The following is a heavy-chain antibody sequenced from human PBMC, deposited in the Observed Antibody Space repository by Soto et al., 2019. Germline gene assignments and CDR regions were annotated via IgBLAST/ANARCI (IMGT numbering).Heavy chain of an antibody. V-gene: IGHV6-1*01. CDR2: TYYRSKWYN. D-gene: IGHD6-19*01. Sequence: PSQTLSLTCAISGDSVSSNSAAWNWIRQSPSRGLEWLGRTYYRSKWYNDYAVSVKSRITINPDTSKNQFSLQLNSVTPEDTAVYYCARGGTYGSGWYIGFFDYWGQGTPVTVSS. CDR1: GDSVSSNSAA. J-gene: IGHJ4*02. CDR3: ARGGTYGSGWYIGFFDY.